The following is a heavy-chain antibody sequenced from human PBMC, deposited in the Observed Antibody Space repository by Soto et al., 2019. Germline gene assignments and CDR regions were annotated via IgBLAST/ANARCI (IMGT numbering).Heavy chain of an antibody. CDR3: ARESEDLTSNFDC. CDR2: ISSTTNYI. CDR1: GFTFTRYS. Sequence: GGSLRLSCAASGFTFTRYSMNWVRQAPGKGLEWVSSISSTTNYIYYADSMKGRFTVSRDNAKNSVYLEMNSLSAEDTALYYCARESEDLTSNFDCWGQGTLVTVSS. V-gene: IGHV3-21*01. J-gene: IGHJ4*02.